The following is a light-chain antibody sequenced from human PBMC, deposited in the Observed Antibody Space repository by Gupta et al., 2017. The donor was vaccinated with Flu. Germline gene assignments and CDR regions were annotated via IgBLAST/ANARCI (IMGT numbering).Light chain of an antibody. CDR2: DAS. Sequence: EIVLTQSPATLSLSPGDRAILSCRASLSVNIYLAWYQQKPGQPPRLLMFDASKRAAGIPDRFSGSGSGTDFTLTISTLEPEDFAVYYCQQRSGLPMYTFGQGTKLE. J-gene: IGKJ2*01. V-gene: IGKV3-11*01. CDR3: QQRSGLPMYT. CDR1: LSVNIY.